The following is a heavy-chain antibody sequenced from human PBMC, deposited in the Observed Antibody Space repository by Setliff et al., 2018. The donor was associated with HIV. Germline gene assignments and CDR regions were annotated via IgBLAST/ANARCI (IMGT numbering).Heavy chain of an antibody. CDR1: GGTFSRYA. V-gene: IGHV1-69*13. J-gene: IGHJ6*03. Sequence: ASVKVSCKASGGTFSRYAISWVRQAPGQGLEWMGGIIPVFGTANYAQKFQGRVTITADESTSTAYMELSSLRSEDTAIYYCARDGYYYDSSAFFEGYSYYYMDVWGKGTTVTVSS. CDR3: ARDGYYYDSSAFFEGYSYYYMDV. CDR2: IIPVFGTA. D-gene: IGHD3-22*01.